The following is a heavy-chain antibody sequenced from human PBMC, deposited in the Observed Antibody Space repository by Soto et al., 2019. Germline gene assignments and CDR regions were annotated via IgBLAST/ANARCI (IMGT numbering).Heavy chain of an antibody. Sequence: GGSLRLSCAASGFTFSSYGMHWVRQAPGKGLEWVAVISYDGSNKYYADSVKGRFTISRDNSKNTLYLQINSLRAEDTAVYYCAKAPLRGGWVDYWGQGTLVTVSS. D-gene: IGHD6-19*01. CDR3: AKAPLRGGWVDY. J-gene: IGHJ4*02. CDR2: ISYDGSNK. CDR1: GFTFSSYG. V-gene: IGHV3-30*18.